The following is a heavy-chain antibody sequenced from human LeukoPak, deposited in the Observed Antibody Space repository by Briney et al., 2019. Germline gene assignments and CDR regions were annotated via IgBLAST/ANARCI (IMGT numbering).Heavy chain of an antibody. CDR1: DGSISSSSHY. V-gene: IGHV4-39*01. CDR2: IYYSGTT. Sequence: SETLSLTCTVSDGSISSSSHYWGWIRQPPGKGLEWIGSIYYSGTTAYNPSLKSRVTISVDTSKNQFSLKLSSVTAADTAVYYCVRWQSGSMFHPPWGQGTLVTVSS. J-gene: IGHJ5*02. D-gene: IGHD3-10*02. CDR3: VRWQSGSMFHPP.